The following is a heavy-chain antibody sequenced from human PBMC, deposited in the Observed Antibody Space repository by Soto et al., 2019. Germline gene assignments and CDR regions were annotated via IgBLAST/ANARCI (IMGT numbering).Heavy chain of an antibody. J-gene: IGHJ4*02. Sequence: PSETLSLTCTVSGGSISSSSYYWGWIRQPPGKGLEWIGSIYYSGSTYYNPSLKSRVTISVDTSKNQFSLKLSSVTAADTAVYYCARAAYGSGSNLDYWGQGTLVPVSS. D-gene: IGHD3-10*01. CDR2: IYYSGST. CDR3: ARAAYGSGSNLDY. V-gene: IGHV4-39*07. CDR1: GGSISSSSYY.